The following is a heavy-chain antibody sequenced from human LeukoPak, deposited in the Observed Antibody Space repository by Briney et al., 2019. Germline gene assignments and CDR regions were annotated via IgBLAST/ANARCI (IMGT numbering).Heavy chain of an antibody. J-gene: IGHJ4*02. CDR2: ITADGRNT. V-gene: IGHV3-43*02. CDR1: GFSFDDYA. CDR3: AKGGGGGNGWYLFH. D-gene: IGHD6-19*01. Sequence: GGSLRLSCVGSGFSFDDYAMHWVRQVPGKGLEWVSLITADGRNTYYANFVKGRFTTSRDNRKNSLYLQMNSLTVDDTAKYYCAKGGGGGNGWYLFHWGQGALVTVSS.